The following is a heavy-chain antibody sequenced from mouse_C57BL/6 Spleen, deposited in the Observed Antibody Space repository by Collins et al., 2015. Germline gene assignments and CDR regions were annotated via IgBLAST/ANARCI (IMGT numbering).Heavy chain of an antibody. Sequence: QVQLQQPGAELVKPGAFSEVVLQGFWLHFHQLLDALGEGRGPGQGLEWIGMIHPNSGSTNYNEKFKSKATLTVDKSSSTAYMQLSSLTSEDSAVYYCARYYGSSYWYFDVWGTGTTVTVSS. CDR1: LHFHQLL. V-gene: IGHV1-64*01. D-gene: IGHD1-1*01. CDR3: ARYYGSSYWYFDV. CDR2: IHPNSGST. J-gene: IGHJ1*03.